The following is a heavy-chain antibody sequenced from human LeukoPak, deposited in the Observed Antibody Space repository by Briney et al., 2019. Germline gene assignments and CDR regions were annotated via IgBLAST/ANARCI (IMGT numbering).Heavy chain of an antibody. Sequence: PSQTLSLTCTVSGGSISSGDYYWRWIRQPPEKGVEWSGNIYYSGNTYYNPSLKSRVTISVHTSKNQFSLKVSSVTAADPAVYYCGRGSYCYGSGRDYWGQGTLVTVSS. CDR1: GGSISSGDYY. CDR2: IYYSGNT. J-gene: IGHJ4*02. V-gene: IGHV4-30-4*01. CDR3: GRGSYCYGSGRDY. D-gene: IGHD3-10*01.